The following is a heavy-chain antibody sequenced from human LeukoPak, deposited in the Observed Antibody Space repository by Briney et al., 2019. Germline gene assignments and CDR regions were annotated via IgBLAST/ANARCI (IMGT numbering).Heavy chain of an antibody. CDR3: ARVLRYCSGGNCYSGGLGYMDV. CDR1: GFTFSSYS. V-gene: IGHV3-21*04. J-gene: IGHJ6*03. D-gene: IGHD2-15*01. CDR2: ISSSSSSYI. Sequence: GGSLRLSRAASGFTFSSYSMNWVRQAPGKGLEWVSSISSSSSSYIYYADSVKGRFTISRDNAKNSLFLQMNSLRAEDTAVYYCARVLRYCSGGNCYSGGLGYMDVWGKGTTVTISS.